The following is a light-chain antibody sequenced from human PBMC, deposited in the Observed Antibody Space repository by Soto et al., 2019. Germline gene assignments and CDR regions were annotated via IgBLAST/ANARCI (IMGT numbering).Light chain of an antibody. J-gene: IGKJ4*01. V-gene: IGKV1-5*01. CDR3: QQFNSYALT. CDR1: QSISSW. Sequence: DIQMTQSPSTLSASVGDRVTITCRASQSISSWLAWYQQKPGKAPKLLIYDASSLESGVPSRFSRSGSATEFSLTISGLPPDDFATYYCQQFNSYALTFGGGTKGDIX. CDR2: DAS.